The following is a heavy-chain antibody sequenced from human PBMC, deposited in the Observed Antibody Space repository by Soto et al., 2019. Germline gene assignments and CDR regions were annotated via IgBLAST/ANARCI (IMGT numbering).Heavy chain of an antibody. J-gene: IGHJ6*02. CDR2: IRSKAYGGTT. D-gene: IGHD4-4*01. V-gene: IGHV3-49*03. Sequence: LRLSCTASGFTFGDYAMSWFRQAPGKGLEWVGFIRSKAYGGTTEYAASVKGRFTISRDDSKSIAYLQMNSLKTEDTAVYYCTRVNYSNYGIWAYYYYGMDVWGQGTTVTVSS. CDR1: GFTFGDYA. CDR3: TRVNYSNYGIWAYYYYGMDV.